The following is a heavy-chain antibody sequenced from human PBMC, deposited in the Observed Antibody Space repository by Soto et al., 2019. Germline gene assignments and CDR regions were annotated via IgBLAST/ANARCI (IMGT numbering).Heavy chain of an antibody. D-gene: IGHD2-2*01. CDR2: IIPIFGTA. J-gene: IGHJ6*02. V-gene: IGHV1-69*13. CDR1: GYTFTGYY. Sequence: SVKVSCKASGYTFTGYYMHWVRQAPGQGLEWMGGIIPIFGTANYAQKFQGRVTITADESTSTAYMELSSLRSEDTAVYYCASLIVVVPAARNYYYGMDVWGQGTTVTVSS. CDR3: ASLIVVVPAARNYYYGMDV.